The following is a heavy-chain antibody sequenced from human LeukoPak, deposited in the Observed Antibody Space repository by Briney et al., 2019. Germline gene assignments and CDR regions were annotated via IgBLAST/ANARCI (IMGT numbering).Heavy chain of an antibody. V-gene: IGHV5-51*01. CDR2: IYPGDSDT. D-gene: IGHD5-24*01. CDR3: ARLKDDYIIDS. J-gene: IGHJ5*01. CDR1: GYTFTSYW. Sequence: GEPLKISCKGSGYTFTSYWIGWVRQMPGKGLEWMGIIYPGDSDTRYSPSFQGQVTISADKSISTAYLQWSSLKASDTSMYYCARLKDDYIIDSWGQGTLVTVSS.